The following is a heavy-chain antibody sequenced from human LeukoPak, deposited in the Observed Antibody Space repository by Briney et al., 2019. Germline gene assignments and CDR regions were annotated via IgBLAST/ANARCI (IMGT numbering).Heavy chain of an antibody. D-gene: IGHD6-13*01. CDR2: IYHSGST. V-gene: IGHV4-38-2*02. CDR1: GYSISSGYY. Sequence: SETLSLTCTVSGYSISSGYYWGWIRQPPGKGLEWIGSIYHSGSTYYNPSLKTRVTISVDTSKNQFSLKLSSVTAADTAVYYCAGESIAAAGTIGNYWGQGTLVTVSS. J-gene: IGHJ4*02. CDR3: AGESIAAAGTIGNY.